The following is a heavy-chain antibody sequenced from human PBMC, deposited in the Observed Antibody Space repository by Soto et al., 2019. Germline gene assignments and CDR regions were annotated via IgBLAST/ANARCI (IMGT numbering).Heavy chain of an antibody. D-gene: IGHD3-22*01. Sequence: GVSLRRSCAASGFSFSSYGMHLVRQAPGTRLEWVPVTRYDESKTYEGACAKARLTISRDNSKNTLYLQRNSLRAEDPAVHDCARAVDYDSTGYYYFDYWGQGTLVTVSS. J-gene: IGHJ4*02. CDR2: TRYDESKT. CDR1: GFSFSSYG. V-gene: IGHV3-33*01. CDR3: ARAVDYDSTGYYYFDY.